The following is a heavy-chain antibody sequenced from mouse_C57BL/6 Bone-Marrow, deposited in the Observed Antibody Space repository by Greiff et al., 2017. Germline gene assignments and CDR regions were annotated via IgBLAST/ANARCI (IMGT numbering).Heavy chain of an antibody. Sequence: QVQLQQSGAELVKPGASVKLSCKASGYTFTEYTIHWVKQRSGQGLEWIGWFYPGSGSIKYNEKFKDKATLTADKSSSTVYMELSRLTSEDSAVYFCARHEEGDLLWRLQASFDVWGTGTTVTVSS. CDR3: ARHEEGDLLWRLQASFDV. CDR1: GYTFTEYT. V-gene: IGHV1-62-2*01. J-gene: IGHJ1*03. D-gene: IGHD2-13*01. CDR2: FYPGSGSI.